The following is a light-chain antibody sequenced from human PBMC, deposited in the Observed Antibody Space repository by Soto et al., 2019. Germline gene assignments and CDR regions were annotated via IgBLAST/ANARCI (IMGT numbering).Light chain of an antibody. V-gene: IGLV2-11*01. J-gene: IGLJ1*01. CDR3: CSYQAGHTYV. Sequence: QSALTQPRSASGSPGQSVTISCTGTNSNIGGYNYVAWYQQHPGKAPRLMIYDVFKRASGVPDRFSASKSGNTAALTISGLQAEDEADYYCCSYQAGHTYVFGTGTKVTVL. CDR1: NSNIGGYNY. CDR2: DVF.